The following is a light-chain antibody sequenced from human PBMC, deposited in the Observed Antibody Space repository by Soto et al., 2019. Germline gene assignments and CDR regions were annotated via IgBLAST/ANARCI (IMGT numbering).Light chain of an antibody. CDR2: DAS. V-gene: IGKV3-15*01. J-gene: IGKJ2*01. Sequence: EIVLTQSPATLSLSPGERATLSCRASQSVSSYLAWYQQKPGQAPRLLIYDASTRATGIPARFSGSGSGTEFTLTITSLQSEDFAIYSCQQYNNWPPLYTFGQGTKLEIK. CDR1: QSVSSY. CDR3: QQYNNWPPLYT.